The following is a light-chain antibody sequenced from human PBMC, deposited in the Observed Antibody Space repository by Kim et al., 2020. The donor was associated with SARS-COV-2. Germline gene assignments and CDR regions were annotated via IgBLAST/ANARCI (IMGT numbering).Light chain of an antibody. CDR1: SSNIGRNY. CDR3: AAWDDSLSGYV. Sequence: GQRCTISCSGRSSNIGRNYVFWYQQLPGTAPKLLLYSNNQRPSGVPDRFSGSKSGTSASLAISGLRSEDEADYYCAAWDDSLSGYVFGTGTKVTVL. V-gene: IGLV1-47*02. J-gene: IGLJ1*01. CDR2: SNN.